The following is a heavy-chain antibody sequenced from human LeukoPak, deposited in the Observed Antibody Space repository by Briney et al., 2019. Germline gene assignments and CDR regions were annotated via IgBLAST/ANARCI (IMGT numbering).Heavy chain of an antibody. CDR1: GGSISSGSYY. D-gene: IGHD3-22*01. J-gene: IGHJ6*02. V-gene: IGHV4-61*02. CDR2: IYTSGST. Sequence: LALTCTVSGGSISSGSYYWSWIRQPAGKGLEWIGRIYTSGSTNYNPSLKRRVTISVDTSKNQFSLKLSSVTAADTAVYYCARDAHYYDSSGYVWYYGMDVWGQGTTVTVSS. CDR3: ARDAHYYDSSGYVWYYGMDV.